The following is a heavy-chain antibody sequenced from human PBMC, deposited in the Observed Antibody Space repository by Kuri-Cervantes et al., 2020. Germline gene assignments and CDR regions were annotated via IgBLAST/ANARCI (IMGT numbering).Heavy chain of an antibody. CDR1: GFSLSDYT. V-gene: IGHV3-48*02. J-gene: IGHJ3*02. Sequence: GESLKISCVVSGFSLSDYTMSWVRQAPGMGLEWVAYISSTGTTIFYADSVKGRYTISRDNAKDSLFLQMNSLRDDDTAVYYCAKDGGLGMRAFDIWGQGTMVTVSS. D-gene: IGHD1-26*01. CDR3: AKDGGLGMRAFDI. CDR2: ISSTGTTI.